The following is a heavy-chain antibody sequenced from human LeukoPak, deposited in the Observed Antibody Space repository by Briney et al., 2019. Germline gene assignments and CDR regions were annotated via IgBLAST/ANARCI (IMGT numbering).Heavy chain of an antibody. CDR2: MNPNSGNT. V-gene: IGHV1-8*01. J-gene: IGHJ4*02. CDR1: GYTFTSYD. D-gene: IGHD2-15*01. CDR3: AKAFSSSTYIVVVVAAHIDY. Sequence: ASVKVSCRASGYTFTSYDINWVRQATGQGLEWMGWMNPNSGNTGYAQKFQGRVTMTRNTSISTAYMELSSLRSEDTAVYYCAKAFSSSTYIVVVVAAHIDYWGQGTLVTVSS.